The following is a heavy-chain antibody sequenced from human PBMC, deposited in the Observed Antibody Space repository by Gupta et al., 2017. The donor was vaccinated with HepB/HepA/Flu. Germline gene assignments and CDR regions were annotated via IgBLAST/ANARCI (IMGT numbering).Heavy chain of an antibody. CDR1: GFTLNSYN. J-gene: IGHJ6*02. CDR2: TLSDGGNK. CDR3: ARGNYGLDV. Sequence: QGQLVESGGGVVQPGRSLRLSCAAPGFTLNSYNMYWVRQAPGKGLEWVALTLSDGGNKYYADSVKGRFTISRENSKNTLYLQMNSLRGEDTAVYYCARGNYGLDVWGQGTTVSVSS. V-gene: IGHV3-30-3*01.